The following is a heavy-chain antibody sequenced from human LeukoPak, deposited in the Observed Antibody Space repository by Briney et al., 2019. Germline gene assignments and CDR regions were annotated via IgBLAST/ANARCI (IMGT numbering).Heavy chain of an antibody. CDR3: VRDRRFSSGLSYYYYGMDV. J-gene: IGHJ6*02. Sequence: ASVKVSCKASGYTFTSYGISWVRQAPGRGLEWVGWISAFNGYTNYIQKFQGRVTMTTDTSTSTAYMELRSLRSDDTAVYYCVRDRRFSSGLSYYYYGMDVWGQGTTVTVSS. D-gene: IGHD5-18*01. CDR1: GYTFTSYG. V-gene: IGHV1-18*01. CDR2: ISAFNGYT.